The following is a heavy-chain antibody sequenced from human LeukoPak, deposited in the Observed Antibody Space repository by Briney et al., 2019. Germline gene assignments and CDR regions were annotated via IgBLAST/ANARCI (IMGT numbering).Heavy chain of an antibody. CDR3: AKDMHYDSSGYYHTTFDY. Sequence: GGSLRLSCAASGFTFDDYAMHWVRQAPGRGLEWVSGISWNSGSIGYADSVKGRFTISRDNAKNSLYLQMNSLRAEDTALYYCAKDMHYDSSGYYHTTFDYWGQGTLVTVSS. D-gene: IGHD3-22*01. CDR2: ISWNSGSI. J-gene: IGHJ4*02. CDR1: GFTFDDYA. V-gene: IGHV3-9*01.